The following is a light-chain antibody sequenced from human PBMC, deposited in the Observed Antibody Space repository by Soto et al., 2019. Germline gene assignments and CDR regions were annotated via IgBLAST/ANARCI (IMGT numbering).Light chain of an antibody. Sequence: QSVLTQPPSVSGAPGQRVTISCTGTSSNIGAGYDVHWYQQLPGTAPKLLIYGNNNRPSGVPDRFSGSKSGTSASLAITGLRAEDEADYYCQSYDSSLIGYVFGTGTKLTVL. CDR2: GNN. V-gene: IGLV1-40*01. CDR1: SSNIGAGYD. J-gene: IGLJ1*01. CDR3: QSYDSSLIGYV.